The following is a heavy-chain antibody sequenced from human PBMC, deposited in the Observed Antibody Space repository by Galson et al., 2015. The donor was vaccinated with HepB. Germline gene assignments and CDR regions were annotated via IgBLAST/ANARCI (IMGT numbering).Heavy chain of an antibody. J-gene: IGHJ6*02. CDR2: ISYDGSNK. CDR1: GFTFSSYG. CDR3: AKGPGTAMAHGGEYYYYGMDV. V-gene: IGHV3-30*18. D-gene: IGHD5-18*01. Sequence: SLRLSCAASGFTFSSYGMHWVRQAPGKGLEWVAVISYDGSNKYYADSVKGRFTISRDNSKNTLYLQMNSLRAEDTAVYYCAKGPGTAMAHGGEYYYYGMDVWGQGTTVTVSS.